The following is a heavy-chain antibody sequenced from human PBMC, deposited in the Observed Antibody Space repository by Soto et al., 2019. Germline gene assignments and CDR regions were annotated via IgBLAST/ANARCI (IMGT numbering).Heavy chain of an antibody. CDR3: AKDQTHYYDSSGYYCVPHYFDY. CDR1: GFTFSSYG. D-gene: IGHD3-22*01. V-gene: IGHV3-30*18. CDR2: ISYDGSNK. J-gene: IGHJ4*02. Sequence: QVQLVESGGGVVQPGRSLRLSCAASGFTFSSYGMHWVRQAPGKGLEWVAVISYDGSNKYYADSVKGRFTISRDNSKNTLYLQMNSLRAEDTAVYYCAKDQTHYYDSSGYYCVPHYFDYWGQGTLVTVSS.